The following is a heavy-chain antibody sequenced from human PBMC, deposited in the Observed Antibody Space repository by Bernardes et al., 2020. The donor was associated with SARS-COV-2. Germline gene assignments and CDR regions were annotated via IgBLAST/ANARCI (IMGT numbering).Heavy chain of an antibody. CDR2: IYHSGTS. J-gene: IGHJ6*02. V-gene: IGHV4-59*01. Sequence: SETLSLTCTVSGGSISSSFWSWIRQPPGKGLEWIGYIYHSGTSKINPSLKSRVTISVDESKKHFSLKLSSVTAADTGVYYCARTPPPYDFVWGSSEAAPTYYFTGMDVWGQGTTVTVS. CDR3: ARTPPPYDFVWGSSEAAPTYYFTGMDV. D-gene: IGHD3-16*01. CDR1: GGSISSSF.